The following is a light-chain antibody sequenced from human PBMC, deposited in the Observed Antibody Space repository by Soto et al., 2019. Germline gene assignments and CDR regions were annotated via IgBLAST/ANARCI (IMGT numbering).Light chain of an antibody. CDR2: KAS. CDR3: QQYNNYSWT. J-gene: IGKJ1*01. V-gene: IGKV1-5*03. Sequence: DIQMTQSPSTLSASVGDRVAITCRASQSISIWLAWYQQKPGKAPKLLIYKASSLESGVPSRFSGSGSGTEFTLTISSLQPDDFATYCYQQYNNYSWTFGQGTKVEIK. CDR1: QSISIW.